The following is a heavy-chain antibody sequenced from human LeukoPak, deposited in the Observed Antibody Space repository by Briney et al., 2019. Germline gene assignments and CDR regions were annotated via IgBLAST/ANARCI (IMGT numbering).Heavy chain of an antibody. V-gene: IGHV3-11*01. CDR1: GFTFSDYH. D-gene: IGHD1-26*01. CDR2: ISGSGYAI. J-gene: IGHJ4*02. Sequence: GGTLTLTCTASGFTFSDYHISWIRQAPGKGLEWVSHISGSGYAIYHSDSLKGRFTITRHNAKKSLYLQMNNLMADDTAVYYCARLSGTYSRCGDYWGQGTLVTVSS. CDR3: ARLSGTYSRCGDY.